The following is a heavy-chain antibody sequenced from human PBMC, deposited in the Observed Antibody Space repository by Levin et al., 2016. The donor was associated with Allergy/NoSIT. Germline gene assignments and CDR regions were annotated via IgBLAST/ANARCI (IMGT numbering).Heavy chain of an antibody. CDR1: GFTFSSYW. Sequence: GGSLRLSCAASGFTFSSYWMSWVRQTPGKGLEWVANIKEDGSEEHYVDSVRGRFTIFRDNAKNSLHLQMNSLRAEDTAVYYCAGFVAGSGRVVYGDNWGQGTVVTVSS. D-gene: IGHD6-25*01. V-gene: IGHV3-7*03. J-gene: IGHJ4*02. CDR2: IKEDGSEE. CDR3: AGFVAGSGRVVYGDN.